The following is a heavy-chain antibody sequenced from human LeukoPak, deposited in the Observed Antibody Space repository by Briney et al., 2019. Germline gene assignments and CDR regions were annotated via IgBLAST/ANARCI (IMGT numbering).Heavy chain of an antibody. D-gene: IGHD6-13*01. Sequence: PGGSLRLSCAASGFTFSSYAMHWVRQAPGKGLEWVAAMSYDGTNKYYADSVKGRFTISRDNSKNTLYLQMNSLRAEDTAVYYCARDNVEWRSSSWLFVYWGQGTLVTVSS. J-gene: IGHJ4*02. V-gene: IGHV3-30-3*01. CDR1: GFTFSSYA. CDR2: MSYDGTNK. CDR3: ARDNVEWRSSSWLFVY.